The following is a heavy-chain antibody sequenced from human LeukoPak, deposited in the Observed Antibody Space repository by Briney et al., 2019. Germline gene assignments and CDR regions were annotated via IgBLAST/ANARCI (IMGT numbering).Heavy chain of an antibody. J-gene: IGHJ4*02. D-gene: IGHD3-22*01. CDR1: GFTFSSYS. Sequence: GGSLRLSCAVSGFTFSSYSMNWVRQAPGKGLEWVSSISGSSSYIYYADSVKGRFTISRHNAKNSLYLQMNSLRAEDTAVYYCAKWEGWDSSGYDYWGQGTLVTVSS. CDR3: AKWEGWDSSGYDY. CDR2: ISGSSSYI. V-gene: IGHV3-21*04.